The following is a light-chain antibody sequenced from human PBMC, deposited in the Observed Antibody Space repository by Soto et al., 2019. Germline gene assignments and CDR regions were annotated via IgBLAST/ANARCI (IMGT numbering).Light chain of an antibody. CDR1: SSNIGSNY. V-gene: IGLV1-47*01. CDR3: AAWDDSLSAHVV. CDR2: RNN. Sequence: QSVLTQPPSASGTPGQRVTISCSGSSSNIGSNYVYWYQQLPGTAPKLLIYRNNQRPSGVPDRFSGSKSGTSASLAISGLRSEDEAAYYCAAWDDSLSAHVVFGGGTQLTVL. J-gene: IGLJ2*01.